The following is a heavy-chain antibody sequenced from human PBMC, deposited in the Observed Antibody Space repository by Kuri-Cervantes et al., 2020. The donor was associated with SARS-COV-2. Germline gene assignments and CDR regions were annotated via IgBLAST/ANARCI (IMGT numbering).Heavy chain of an antibody. J-gene: IGHJ3*02. CDR3: ARDRILYGDYATGLGAFDI. V-gene: IGHV1-18*01. D-gene: IGHD4-17*01. CDR2: ISPYNDKT. CDR1: GYTFINYG. Sequence: ASVNVSCKASGYTFINYGITWVRQAPGQGLEWMGWISPYNDKTSYAEKFQGRVTMTTITSSTTAYMELRSLRSDDTAGYYCARDRILYGDYATGLGAFDIWGQGTMVTVSS.